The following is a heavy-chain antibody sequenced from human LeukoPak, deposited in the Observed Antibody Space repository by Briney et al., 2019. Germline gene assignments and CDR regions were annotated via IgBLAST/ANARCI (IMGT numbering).Heavy chain of an antibody. V-gene: IGHV1-58*02. Sequence: SVKVSCKTSGFTFSNSAIQWVRQARGQRLEWIGWVIVGSGKTHYAQNIQERITITRDTSTNTAYMELNSQTSEDTAVYYCAAELYSGTYGRCCSFAFWGQGTLVTVSS. CDR1: GFTFSNSA. D-gene: IGHD1-26*01. CDR3: AAELYSGTYGRCCSFAF. J-gene: IGHJ4*02. CDR2: VIVGSGKT.